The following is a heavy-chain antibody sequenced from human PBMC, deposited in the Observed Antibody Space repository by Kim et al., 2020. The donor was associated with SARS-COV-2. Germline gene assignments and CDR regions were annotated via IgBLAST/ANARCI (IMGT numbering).Heavy chain of an antibody. V-gene: IGHV3-49*04. J-gene: IGHJ1*01. D-gene: IGHD3-22*01. CDR3: ARGPLVIS. CDR1: GFSFGDSA. CDR2: IRSKVDGATT. Sequence: GGSLRLSCTASGFSFGDSAITWVRQAPGKGLELVGFIRSKVDGATTESAASVQGRFTISRDDSKRIAYLQMNSLKTEDTAVYYCARGPLVISGGQ.